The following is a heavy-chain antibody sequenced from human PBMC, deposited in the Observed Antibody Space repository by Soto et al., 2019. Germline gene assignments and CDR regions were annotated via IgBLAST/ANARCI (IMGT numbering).Heavy chain of an antibody. CDR1: GGSISSGGYY. J-gene: IGHJ4*02. D-gene: IGHD2-15*01. V-gene: IGHV4-31*03. CDR3: ARVVVAARDFDY. CDR2: IYYSGRT. Sequence: QVQLQESGPGLVKPSQTLSLTCTVSGGSISSGGYYWSWIRQHPGKSLEWIGYIYYSGRTYYNPSLKSRVTISVDTSKNQFSLKLSSVTAADTAVYYCARVVVAARDFDYWGQGTLVTVSS.